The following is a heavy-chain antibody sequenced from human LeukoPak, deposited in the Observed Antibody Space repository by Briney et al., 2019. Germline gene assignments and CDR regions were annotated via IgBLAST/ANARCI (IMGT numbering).Heavy chain of an antibody. Sequence: GGSLRLSCAASGFTFSSYGMNWVRQAPGKGLEWVSSISGNGVNTYYADSVKGRFTISRDNSKNTLSLQMNSLRAEDTAVYYCAYIYCGSTSCYDPWGQGTLVTVSS. V-gene: IGHV3-23*01. J-gene: IGHJ5*02. CDR1: GFTFSSYG. CDR2: ISGNGVNT. CDR3: AYIYCGSTSCYDP. D-gene: IGHD2-2*01.